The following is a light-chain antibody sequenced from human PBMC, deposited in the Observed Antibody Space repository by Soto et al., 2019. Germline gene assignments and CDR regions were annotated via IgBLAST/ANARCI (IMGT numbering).Light chain of an antibody. J-gene: IGLJ1*01. CDR3: SSYTRSSTRYV. CDR2: EVT. CDR1: SSDVGPYNY. V-gene: IGLV2-14*01. Sequence: QSALTQPASVSGSPGQSITISCTGTSSDVGPYNYVSWYQQHPGKAPKLMIYEVTNRPSGVSNRFSGSKSGNTASLTISGLKAEDEADYYCSSYTRSSTRYVFGTGTQLTVL.